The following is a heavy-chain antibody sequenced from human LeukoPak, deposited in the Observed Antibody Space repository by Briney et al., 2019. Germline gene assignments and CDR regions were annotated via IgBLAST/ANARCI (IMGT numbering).Heavy chain of an antibody. CDR2: ISSSSSYR. CDR3: ARGSSSLDY. CDR1: GFTFSSYS. J-gene: IGHJ4*02. Sequence: GGSLRLSCAASGFTFSSYSMNCVRQAPGKGLEWVSSISSSSSYRYYADSVEGRFTISRDNAKNSLYLQMNSLRAEDTAVYYCARGSSSLDYWGQGTLVTVSS. V-gene: IGHV3-21*01. D-gene: IGHD6-13*01.